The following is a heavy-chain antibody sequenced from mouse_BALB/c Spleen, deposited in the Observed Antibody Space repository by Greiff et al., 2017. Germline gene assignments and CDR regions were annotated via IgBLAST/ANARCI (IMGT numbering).Heavy chain of an antibody. CDR1: GFTFSSFG. D-gene: IGHD3-2*02. CDR3: ARQANYYAMDY. V-gene: IGHV5-17*02. J-gene: IGHJ4*01. CDR2: ISSGSSTI. Sequence: EVQVVESGGGLVQPGGSRKLSCAASGFTFSSFGMHWVRQAPEKGLEWVAYISSGSSTIYYADTVKGRFTISRDNPKNTLFLQMTSLRSEDTAMYYCARQANYYAMDYWGQGTSVTVSS.